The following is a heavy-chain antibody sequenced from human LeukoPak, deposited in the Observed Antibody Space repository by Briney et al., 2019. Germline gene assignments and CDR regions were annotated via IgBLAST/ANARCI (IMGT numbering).Heavy chain of an antibody. CDR1: GGSISTYY. J-gene: IGHJ3*02. D-gene: IGHD3-22*01. CDR3: ARIYYDSGAYYRRAFDI. CDR2: IYNSGST. V-gene: IGHV4-59*01. Sequence: SGTLSLTCTVSGGSISTYYWSWIRQPPGKGLEWIAYIYNSGSTNSNPSLKSRVTISVDTSKNQFSLRLSPVTAADTAVYYCARIYYDSGAYYRRAFDIWGQGTMVSVSS.